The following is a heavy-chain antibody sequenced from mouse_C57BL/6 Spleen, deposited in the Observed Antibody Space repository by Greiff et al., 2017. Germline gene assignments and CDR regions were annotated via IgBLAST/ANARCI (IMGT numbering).Heavy chain of an antibody. CDR3: TRLDSSGSYYAMDY. CDR2: ISSGGDYI. CDR1: GFTFSSYA. Sequence: EVQLVESGEGLVKPGGSLKLSCAASGFTFSSYAMSWVRQTPEKRLEWVAYISSGGDYIYYADTVKGRFTISRDNARNTLYLQMSSLKSEDTAMYYCTRLDSSGSYYAMDYWGQGTSVTVSS. D-gene: IGHD3-2*02. J-gene: IGHJ4*01. V-gene: IGHV5-9-1*02.